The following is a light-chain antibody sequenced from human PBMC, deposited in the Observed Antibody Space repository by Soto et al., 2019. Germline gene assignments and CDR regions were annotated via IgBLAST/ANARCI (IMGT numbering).Light chain of an antibody. Sequence: DIHMTQSPSTLSASVGDRVTITCRASQSIRLWVAWYQQKPGRAPNLLIYKTSSLETGVPSRFSGSGSGTEFTLTISRLQPDDFATYYCQHYKDYSWTFGQGTKVEVK. J-gene: IGKJ1*01. CDR3: QHYKDYSWT. CDR2: KTS. V-gene: IGKV1-5*03. CDR1: QSIRLW.